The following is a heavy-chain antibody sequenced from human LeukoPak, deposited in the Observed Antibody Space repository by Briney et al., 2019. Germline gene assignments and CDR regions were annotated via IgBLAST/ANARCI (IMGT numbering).Heavy chain of an antibody. V-gene: IGHV4-34*01. D-gene: IGHD3-10*01. CDR3: ARGLSPRINMVRGVRPPFRGVFDY. CDR1: GXSFSGYY. J-gene: IGHJ4*02. CDR2: INHSGST. Sequence: SETLSLTWAVYGXSFSGYYRSWIRQPPGKGLEWIGEINHSGSTNYNPSLKSRVTISVDTSKNQFSLKLSSVTAADTAVYYCARGLSPRINMVRGVRPPFRGVFDYWGQGTLVTVSS.